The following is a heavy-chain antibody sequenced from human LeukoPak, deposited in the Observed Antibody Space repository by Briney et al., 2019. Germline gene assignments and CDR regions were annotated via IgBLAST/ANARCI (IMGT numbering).Heavy chain of an antibody. CDR3: AKDRLAWHTHGYLIDDY. J-gene: IGHJ4*02. V-gene: IGHV3-30*02. Sequence: GGSLRLSCAASGFSFSNYGMHWVRQAPGKGLEWVAFTRYDGSNKYYADSVKGRFTISSDNSKNTLYLQMNSLRADDTAVYYCAKDRLAWHTHGYLIDDYWGQGTLVTVSS. CDR2: TRYDGSNK. D-gene: IGHD3-22*01. CDR1: GFSFSNYG.